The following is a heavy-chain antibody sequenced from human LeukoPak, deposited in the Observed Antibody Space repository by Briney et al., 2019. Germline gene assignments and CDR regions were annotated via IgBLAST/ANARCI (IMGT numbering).Heavy chain of an antibody. CDR3: AVLQGLFDY. Sequence: GGSLRLSCATSGFTFSDYGFHWVRQAPGKGLEWVGVIWYDGINKFYADSVKGRFTISRDNSKNTLYLQMNSLRVEDAGVYFCAVLQGLFDYWGRGTLVTFSS. CDR2: IWYDGINK. J-gene: IGHJ4*02. V-gene: IGHV3-33*01. CDR1: GFTFSDYG.